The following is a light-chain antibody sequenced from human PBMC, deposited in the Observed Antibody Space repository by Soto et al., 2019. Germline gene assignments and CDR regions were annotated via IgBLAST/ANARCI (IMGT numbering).Light chain of an antibody. CDR3: QQYNTYSW. CDR2: KAS. CDR1: QPIYTW. V-gene: IGKV1-5*03. J-gene: IGKJ1*01. Sequence: DIQMTQSPSTLSASIGDRVTITCRASQPIYTWLAWYQQKPGKAPKLLIYKASSLQSGVPSRFSGSGSGTEFTLTISSLQPDDFATYYCQQYNTYSWFGQGTKVEVK.